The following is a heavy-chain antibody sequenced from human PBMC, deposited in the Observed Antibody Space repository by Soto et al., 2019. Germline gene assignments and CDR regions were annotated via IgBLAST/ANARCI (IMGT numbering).Heavy chain of an antibody. D-gene: IGHD6-13*01. CDR1: GFTFNSYW. J-gene: IGHJ4*02. CDR2: MNSDGSSI. V-gene: IGHV3-74*01. CDR3: AREIATTGLYYFDY. Sequence: EVPLVESGGGLFQPGGSLRLSCAASGFTFNSYWMHWVRQAPGKGLVWVSRMNSDGSSITYADSVKGRFTISRDSAKNTMYLQVHSLRVEDTAVNYCAREIATTGLYYFDYWGQGTLVTVSS.